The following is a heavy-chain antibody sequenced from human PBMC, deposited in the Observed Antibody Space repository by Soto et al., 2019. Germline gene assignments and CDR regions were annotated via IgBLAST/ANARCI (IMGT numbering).Heavy chain of an antibody. J-gene: IGHJ5*02. D-gene: IGHD3-10*01. CDR3: ARDGIITMVRGVDNWFDP. CDR2: IYYSGST. CDR1: GGSISSYY. V-gene: IGHV4-59*01. Sequence: SETLSLTCTVSGGSISSYYWSWIRQPPGKGLEWIGYIYYSGSTNYNPSLKSRVTISVDTSKNQFSLKLSSVTAADTAVYYCARDGIITMVRGVDNWFDPWGQGTLVT.